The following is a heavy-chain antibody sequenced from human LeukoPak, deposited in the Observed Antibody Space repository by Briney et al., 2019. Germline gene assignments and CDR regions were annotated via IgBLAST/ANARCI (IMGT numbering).Heavy chain of an antibody. CDR3: ARNPVPLLELRS. CDR1: GFTFSSYA. J-gene: IGHJ4*02. CDR2: ISGSGGST. V-gene: IGHV3-23*01. D-gene: IGHD1-7*01. Sequence: PGGSLRLSXAASGFTFSSYAMSWVRQAPGKGLEWVSAISGSGGSTYYADSVKGRFTISRDNSKNTLYLQMNSLRAEDTAVYYCARNPVPLLELRSWGQGTLVTVSS.